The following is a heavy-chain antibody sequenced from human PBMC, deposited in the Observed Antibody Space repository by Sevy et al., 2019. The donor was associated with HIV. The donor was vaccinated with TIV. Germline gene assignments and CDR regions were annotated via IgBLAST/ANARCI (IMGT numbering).Heavy chain of an antibody. CDR3: ARDHVKDGDLGDYYYFAMDL. V-gene: IGHV3-11*01. CDR1: GFTFSDYY. J-gene: IGHJ6*02. CDR2: ISGSDNTI. D-gene: IGHD4-17*01. Sequence: GGSLRLSCAASGFTFSDYYMSWIRQAPGKGLEWISYISGSDNTIYYADSVKGRFTISRDNAKNSLYLLMSSLRADDTAVYYCARDHVKDGDLGDYYYFAMDLWGQGTTVTVSS.